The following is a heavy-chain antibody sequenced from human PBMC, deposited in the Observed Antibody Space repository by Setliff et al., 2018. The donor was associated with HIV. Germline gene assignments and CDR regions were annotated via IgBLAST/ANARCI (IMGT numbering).Heavy chain of an antibody. J-gene: IGHJ2*01. D-gene: IGHD2-21*02. V-gene: IGHV4-59*11. CDR1: GGFISNHY. CDR3: ARDVGLCGVDCWPYFYFDL. Sequence: CTISGGFISNHYWNWIRQPPGKGLEWIGSTHYSGSSYYSPSLKSRVTISLDTSKNQFSLKLSSMTAADTAVYYCARDVGLCGVDCWPYFYFDLWGRGNLVTVSS. CDR2: THYSGSS.